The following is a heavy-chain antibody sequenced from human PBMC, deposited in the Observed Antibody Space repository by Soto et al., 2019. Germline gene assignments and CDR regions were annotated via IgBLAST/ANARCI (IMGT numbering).Heavy chain of an antibody. V-gene: IGHV1-8*01. CDR1: RYTFISYD. Sequence: QVQLVQSGAEVKESGASVKVSCKASRYTFISYDINWVRQAPGQGLEWMGWMNPSSANTGYAQKFQGRISMTRNTSMNTAYMELNSLTSEDTAVYYCTRGQEVWWNAGPLGLHGLDVWGQETTVTVSS. CDR2: MNPSSANT. D-gene: IGHD3-16*01. CDR3: TRGQEVWWNAGPLGLHGLDV. J-gene: IGHJ6*02.